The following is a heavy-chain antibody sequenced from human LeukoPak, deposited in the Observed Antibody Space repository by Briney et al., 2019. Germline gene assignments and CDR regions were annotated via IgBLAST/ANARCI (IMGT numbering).Heavy chain of an antibody. J-gene: IGHJ4*02. CDR3: SRSAYYDGSGNYYDY. CDR2: ISDGGSTT. Sequence: GGSLRLSCAASGFTFSSYWMHWVRQAPGKGLVWVSRISDGGSTTTYADSVKGRFTISRDNAKNTLYLQMNGLRAEDTAVYYCSRSAYYDGSGNYYDYWGQGTLVTVSS. D-gene: IGHD3-22*01. CDR1: GFTFSSYW. V-gene: IGHV3-74*01.